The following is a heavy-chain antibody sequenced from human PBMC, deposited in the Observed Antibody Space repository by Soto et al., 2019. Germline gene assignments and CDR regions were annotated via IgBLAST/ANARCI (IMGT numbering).Heavy chain of an antibody. V-gene: IGHV1-69*13. CDR2: IIPIFGTA. CDR1: GGTFSSYS. CDR3: AIEYSSSPPYYPIGY. J-gene: IGHJ4*02. D-gene: IGHD6-6*01. Sequence: SVKVSCKASGGTFSSYSISLVRQAPGQGLEWMGGIIPIFGTANYAQKFQGRVTITADESTSTAYMELSSLRSEDTAVYYCAIEYSSSPPYYPIGYWGQGTLVTVSS.